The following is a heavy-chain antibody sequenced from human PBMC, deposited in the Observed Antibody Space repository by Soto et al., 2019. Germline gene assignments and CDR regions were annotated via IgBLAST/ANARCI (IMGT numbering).Heavy chain of an antibody. Sequence: RGESLNISCKGSGFNFANYWIGWVRQMSGKGLEWMGIIRPSNSDTQYSPTFQGQVTISADKSISTAYLQWASLKASDTAMYYCARLYCTNGVCYMAWNWGQGTLVTVSS. V-gene: IGHV5-51*01. CDR1: GFNFANYW. CDR2: IRPSNSDT. CDR3: ARLYCTNGVCYMAWN. J-gene: IGHJ4*02. D-gene: IGHD2-8*01.